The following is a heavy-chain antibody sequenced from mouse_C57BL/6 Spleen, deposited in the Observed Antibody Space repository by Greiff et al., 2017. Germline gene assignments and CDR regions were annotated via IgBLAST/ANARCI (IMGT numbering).Heavy chain of an antibody. Sequence: EVMLVESGGGLVKPGGSLKLSCAASGFTFSSYAMSWVRQTPEKRLEWVATISDGGSYTYYPDNVKGRFTISRDNAKNNLYLQMSHLKSEDTAMYYCAREGPYGSSHWFADWGQGTLVTVSA. D-gene: IGHD1-1*01. CDR3: AREGPYGSSHWFAD. CDR2: ISDGGSYT. J-gene: IGHJ3*01. CDR1: GFTFSSYA. V-gene: IGHV5-4*01.